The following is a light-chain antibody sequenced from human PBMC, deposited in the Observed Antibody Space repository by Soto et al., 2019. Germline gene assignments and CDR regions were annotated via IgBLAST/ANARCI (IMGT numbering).Light chain of an antibody. V-gene: IGKV1-8*01. CDR1: QGISSY. CDR3: QQYYNYPVT. CDR2: AAS. Sequence: AIRMTQSPSSFSASTGDRVTITCRASQGISSYLAWYQQKPGKAPKLLIYAASTLQSGVPSRLSGSGSGTDFTLTITSLQSEAFATYYCQQYYNYPVTFGPGTKVDI. J-gene: IGKJ3*01.